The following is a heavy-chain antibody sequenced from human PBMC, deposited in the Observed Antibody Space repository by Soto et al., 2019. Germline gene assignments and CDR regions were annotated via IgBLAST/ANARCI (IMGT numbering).Heavy chain of an antibody. CDR3: ARDWGSYYGMDV. V-gene: IGHV4-59*01. CDR1: GDSISSYY. CDR2: ILYSGTT. Sequence: QVQLQESGPGLVKASETLSLTCTVSGDSISSYYWSWIRQPPGKGLEWVGCILYSGTTYYNPSLRSRGTVSLDTSKNQFSLQLSSVTAADTAVYYCARDWGSYYGMDVWGQGTTVTVS. D-gene: IGHD3-16*01. J-gene: IGHJ6*02.